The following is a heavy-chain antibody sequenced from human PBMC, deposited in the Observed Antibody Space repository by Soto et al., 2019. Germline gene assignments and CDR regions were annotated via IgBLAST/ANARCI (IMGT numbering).Heavy chain of an antibody. D-gene: IGHD3-10*01. J-gene: IGHJ4*02. CDR1: GFTFRSHG. CDR3: AKFPWGSGSFYDY. V-gene: IGHV3-30*18. Sequence: QVQLVESGGGVVQPGRSLRLSCAASGFTFRSHGMHWVRQAPGKGLEWVATISLDGRNQHYADSVKGRFTISRDNSKNTLYLQMNNLRVEDTAVYYCAKFPWGSGSFYDYWGQGTLVTVSS. CDR2: ISLDGRNQ.